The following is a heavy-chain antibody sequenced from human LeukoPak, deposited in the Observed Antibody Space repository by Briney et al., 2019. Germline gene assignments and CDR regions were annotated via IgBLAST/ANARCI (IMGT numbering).Heavy chain of an antibody. CDR1: GFTFSSYA. J-gene: IGHJ6*02. D-gene: IGHD3-16*02. CDR3: ASLSSDV. CDR2: ISSNGGST. V-gene: IGHV3-64*01. Sequence: GGSLRLSCAASGFTFSSYAMHWVRQAPGKGLEYVSAISSNGGSTYYANSVKGRFTTSRDNSKNTLYLQMGSLRAEDMAVYYCASLSSDVWGQGTTVTVSS.